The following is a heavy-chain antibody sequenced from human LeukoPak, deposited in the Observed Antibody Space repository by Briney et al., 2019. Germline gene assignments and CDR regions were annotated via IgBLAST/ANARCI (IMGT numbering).Heavy chain of an antibody. J-gene: IGHJ2*01. CDR2: MNPNSGNT. D-gene: IGHD4-11*01. Sequence: ASVKVSCKASGYTFTSYDINWVRQATGQGLEWMGWMNPNSGNTGYAQKFQGRVTITRNTSISTAYMELSSLRSEDTAVYYCARVRVKNWYFDLWGRGTLVTVSS. CDR3: ARVRVKNWYFDL. V-gene: IGHV1-8*03. CDR1: GYTFTSYD.